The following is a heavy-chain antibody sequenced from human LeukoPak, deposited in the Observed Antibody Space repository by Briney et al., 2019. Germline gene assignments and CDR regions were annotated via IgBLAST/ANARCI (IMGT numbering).Heavy chain of an antibody. CDR1: GGSFSGYY. D-gene: IGHD6-6*01. CDR2: INHSGST. CDR3: ARTPLIAARSRPLDY. J-gene: IGHJ4*02. Sequence: SETLSLTCAVYGGSFSGYYWSWIRQPPGKGLEWIGEINHSGSTNYNPSLKSRVTISVDTSKKQFSLKLSSVTAADTAMYYCARTPLIAARSRPLDYWGQGTLVTVSS. V-gene: IGHV4-34*01.